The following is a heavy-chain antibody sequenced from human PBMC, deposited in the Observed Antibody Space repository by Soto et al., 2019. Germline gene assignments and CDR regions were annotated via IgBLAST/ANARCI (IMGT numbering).Heavy chain of an antibody. J-gene: IGHJ3*01. CDR2: ITGSGGIT. D-gene: IGHD2-15*01. V-gene: IGHV3-23*01. Sequence: EVQLLESGGSLIQPGGSLRLSCAASGFTFRSYDMNWVRQAPGKGLEWVSTITGSGGITYYVDSVKGRFTISRDNSKNTLYLQMNSLTAEDTAVYYCAKERIRRAFDFWGQGTTVTVSS. CDR3: AKERIRRAFDF. CDR1: GFTFRSYD.